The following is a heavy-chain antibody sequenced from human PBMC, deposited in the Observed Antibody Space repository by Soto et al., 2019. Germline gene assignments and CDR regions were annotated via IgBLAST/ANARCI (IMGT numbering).Heavy chain of an antibody. V-gene: IGHV4-4*02. D-gene: IGHD7-27*01. CDR3: ARKAWVRFEY. Sequence: SETLSLTCSVSGGSIISIVCCTCVRHPPGKWLEWIGEVFHTRNTNYNPSLKSRVTISVGKSTNEFSLKVTSVTAADTAIYYCARKAWVRFEYWGQGDLVTVSS. CDR2: VFHTRNT. CDR1: GGSIISIVC. J-gene: IGHJ4*02.